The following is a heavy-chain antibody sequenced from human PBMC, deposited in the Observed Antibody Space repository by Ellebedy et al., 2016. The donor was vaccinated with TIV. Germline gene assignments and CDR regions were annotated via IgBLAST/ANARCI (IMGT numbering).Heavy chain of an antibody. D-gene: IGHD5-24*01. V-gene: IGHV4-38-2*01. CDR3: ARREMASSWWYFDL. J-gene: IGHJ2*01. Sequence: SETLSLTXDVSGFSISSGFYWGWIRQSPGKGLEWIGSVYHTGNTYYNPSLKSRVTISVDTSKNQFSLKLTSVTAADTAMYYCARREMASSWWYFDLWGRGTLVTVSS. CDR2: VYHTGNT. CDR1: GFSISSGFY.